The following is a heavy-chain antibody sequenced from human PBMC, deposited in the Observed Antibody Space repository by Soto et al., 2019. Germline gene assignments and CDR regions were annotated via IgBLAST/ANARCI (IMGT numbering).Heavy chain of an antibody. CDR2: FSFSADYT. CDR3: AKGQGGYCSGGYCYSCGFDS. Sequence: GGSLRLSLSVSGRDFNDYVMSWVRQSPGKGLEWVSSFSFSADYTHYADSVKCRFTISRDNSNNTLYFQMNTLRVEDADVYYCAKGQGGYCSGGYCYSCGFDSWGQGTPVIVSS. V-gene: IGHV3-23*01. J-gene: IGHJ5*01. D-gene: IGHD2-15*01. CDR1: GRDFNDYV.